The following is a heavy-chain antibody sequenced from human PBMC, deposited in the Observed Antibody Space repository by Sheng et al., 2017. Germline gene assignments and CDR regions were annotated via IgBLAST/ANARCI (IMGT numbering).Heavy chain of an antibody. Sequence: QVQLQQWGAGLLKPSETLSLTCAVYGGSFSGYYWSWIRQPPGKGLEWIGEINHSGSTNYNPSLKSRVTISVDTSKNQFSLKLSSVTAADTAVYYCARSGAAAVDLPFDFDYWGQGTLVTVSS. D-gene: IGHD6-13*01. CDR1: GGSFSGYY. CDR3: ARSGAAAVDLPFDFDY. J-gene: IGHJ4*02. CDR2: INHSGST. V-gene: IGHV4-34*01.